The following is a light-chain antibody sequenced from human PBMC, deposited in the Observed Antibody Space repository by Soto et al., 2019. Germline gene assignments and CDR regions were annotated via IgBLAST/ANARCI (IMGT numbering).Light chain of an antibody. CDR3: QQYNRLIT. CDR2: DAT. Sequence: EIRITQTGSVLSASMGDSVTITCRASQTIDSWVAWYQQKPGKAPKLLVYDATSLESGVSSRFSGSGYGTDFTLSINNSQPDDFATYYCQQYNRLITFRQGTRLEI. J-gene: IGKJ5*01. CDR1: QTIDSW. V-gene: IGKV1-5*01.